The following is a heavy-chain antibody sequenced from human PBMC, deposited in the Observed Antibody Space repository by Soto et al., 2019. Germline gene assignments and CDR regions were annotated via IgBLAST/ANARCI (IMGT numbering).Heavy chain of an antibody. CDR3: ARWYDHGAYDQRHLHP. Sequence: ASVKVSCKASGYTFTASGISWVRQAPGQGLEWMGWTSIYNGHTEYSPKFLGRVVMTTDTSADTAYLELRSLRPDDAALYYCARWYDHGAYDQRHLHPWAQGTLVTVSS. D-gene: IGHD4-17*01. CDR1: GYTFTASG. CDR2: TSIYNGHT. J-gene: IGHJ5*02. V-gene: IGHV1-18*01.